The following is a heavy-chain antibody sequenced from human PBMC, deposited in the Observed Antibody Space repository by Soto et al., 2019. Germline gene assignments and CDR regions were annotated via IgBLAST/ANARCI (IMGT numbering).Heavy chain of an antibody. Sequence: ASVKVSCKASGYTFTSYGISWVRQAPGQGLEWMGWISAYNGNTNYAQKLQGRVTMTTDTSTSTAYMELRSLRSDDTAVYYCARGVIWAYCSSTSCNVPFDYWGQGTLVTVSS. D-gene: IGHD2-2*01. CDR1: GYTFTSYG. CDR2: ISAYNGNT. CDR3: ARGVIWAYCSSTSCNVPFDY. J-gene: IGHJ4*02. V-gene: IGHV1-18*01.